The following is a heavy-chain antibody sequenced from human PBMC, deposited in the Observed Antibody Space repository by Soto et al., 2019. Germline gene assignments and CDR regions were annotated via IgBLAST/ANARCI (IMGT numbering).Heavy chain of an antibody. J-gene: IGHJ4*02. D-gene: IGHD1-20*01. V-gene: IGHV3-30*18. Sequence: GGSLRLSCAASGFTFSNYGMHWVRQAPGKGLDWVAVISYDGSNKYYADSVKGRFTISRDNSKNTVYLEMNSLRTEDTAVYYCAKGITATTSDVYWGQGTLVTVSS. CDR2: ISYDGSNK. CDR3: AKGITATTSDVY. CDR1: GFTFSNYG.